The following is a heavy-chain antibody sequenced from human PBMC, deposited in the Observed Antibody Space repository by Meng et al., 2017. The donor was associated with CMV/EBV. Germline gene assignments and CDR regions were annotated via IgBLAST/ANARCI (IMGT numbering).Heavy chain of an antibody. D-gene: IGHD3-22*01. Sequence: SETLSLTCTVSGGSISSSSYYWGWIRQPPGKGLEWIGSIYYSGSTYYNPSLKSRVTISVDTSKNQFSLKLSSVTAADTAVYYCARDGGYDSSGNRMGTFDYWGQGTLVTVSS. CDR3: ARDGGYDSSGNRMGTFDY. V-gene: IGHV4-39*02. CDR2: IYYSGST. J-gene: IGHJ4*02. CDR1: GGSISSSSYY.